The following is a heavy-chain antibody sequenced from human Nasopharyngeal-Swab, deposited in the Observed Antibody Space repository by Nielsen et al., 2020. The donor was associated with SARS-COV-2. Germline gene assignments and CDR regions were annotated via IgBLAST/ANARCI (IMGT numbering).Heavy chain of an antibody. CDR3: ARDIDSSGYSGYWYFDL. CDR2: IKQDGSEK. CDR1: GFTFSSYW. V-gene: IGHV3-7*05. J-gene: IGHJ2*01. Sequence: GESLKISCAASGFTFSSYWMSWVRQAPGKGLEWVANIKQDGSEKYYVDSLKGRFTISRDNAKNSLYLQMNSLRAEDTAVYYCARDIDSSGYSGYWYFDLWGRGTLVTVSS. D-gene: IGHD3-22*01.